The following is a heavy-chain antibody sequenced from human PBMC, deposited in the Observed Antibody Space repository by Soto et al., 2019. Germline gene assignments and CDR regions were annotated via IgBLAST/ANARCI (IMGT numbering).Heavy chain of an antibody. Sequence: GESLKISCKGSGYSFTSYWIGWVRQMPGKGLEWMGIIYPGDSDTRYSPSFQGQVTISADKSISTAYLQWSSLKASDTAMYYCAKLAYCGGDCYSPSDYWGQGTLVTVFS. J-gene: IGHJ4*02. CDR3: AKLAYCGGDCYSPSDY. V-gene: IGHV5-51*01. D-gene: IGHD2-21*02. CDR1: GYSFTSYW. CDR2: IYPGDSDT.